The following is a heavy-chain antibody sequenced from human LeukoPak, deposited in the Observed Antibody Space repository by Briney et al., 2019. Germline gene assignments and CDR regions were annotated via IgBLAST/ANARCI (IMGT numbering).Heavy chain of an antibody. CDR2: IKQDGSEQ. J-gene: IGHJ4*02. CDR3: TRDSYGYTGY. CDR1: GFTFSNYW. V-gene: IGHV3-7*01. D-gene: IGHD3-16*01. Sequence: GGSLRLSCAASGFTFSNYWMAWVRQAPGKGPEWVANIKQDGSEQYYVDSVKGRFTISRDNAKNSLHLQLNSLRVEETAVYYCTRDSYGYTGYWGQGTLVTVSS.